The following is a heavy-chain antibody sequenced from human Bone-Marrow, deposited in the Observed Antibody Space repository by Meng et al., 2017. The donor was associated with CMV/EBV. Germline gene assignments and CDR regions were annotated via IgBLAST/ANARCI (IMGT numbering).Heavy chain of an antibody. CDR3: AILYSSTIDY. CDR2: ISSSSSTI. V-gene: IGHV3-48*04. D-gene: IGHD6-13*01. J-gene: IGHJ4*02. CDR1: GFTFSSYS. Sequence: GGSLRLSCAASGFTFSSYSMNWVRQAPGKGLEWVSYISSSSSTIYYADSVRGRFTISRDNAKNSLYLQMNSLRAEDTAVYYCAILYSSTIDYWGQGTLVTVSS.